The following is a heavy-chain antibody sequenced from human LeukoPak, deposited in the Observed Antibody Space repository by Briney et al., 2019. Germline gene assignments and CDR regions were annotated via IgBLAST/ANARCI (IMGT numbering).Heavy chain of an antibody. CDR3: ARGLLRDGYNSGAFDI. J-gene: IGHJ3*02. Sequence: SETLSLTCTVSGGSISSYYWSWIRQPAGMGLEWIGHIYTSGNTNYNPSLKSRVTMSVDTSKNQFSLKLRSVTAADTAVYYCARGLLRDGYNSGAFDIWGQGTMVTVSS. V-gene: IGHV4-4*07. CDR2: IYTSGNT. CDR1: GGSISSYY. D-gene: IGHD5-24*01.